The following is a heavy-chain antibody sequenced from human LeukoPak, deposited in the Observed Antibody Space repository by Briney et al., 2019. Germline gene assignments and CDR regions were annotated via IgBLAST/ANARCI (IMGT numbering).Heavy chain of an antibody. V-gene: IGHV4-30-2*01. CDR1: GGSISSGGYY. CDR3: AGIAVAEDY. CDR2: IYHSGST. J-gene: IGHJ4*02. D-gene: IGHD6-19*01. Sequence: SQTLSLTCTVSGGSISSGGYYWSCIRQPPGKGLEWIGYIYHSGSTYYNPSLKSRVTISVDRSKNQFSLKLSSVTAADTAVYYCAGIAVAEDYWGQGTLVTVSS.